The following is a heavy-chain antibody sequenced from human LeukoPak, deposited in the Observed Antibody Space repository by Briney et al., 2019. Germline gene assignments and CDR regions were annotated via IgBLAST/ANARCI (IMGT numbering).Heavy chain of an antibody. J-gene: IGHJ4*02. CDR3: ARDPSPYGGNYYFDY. D-gene: IGHD4-23*01. Sequence: GASVTVSCTASGYTFTSYYMHWVRQAPGQGLAWMGIINPSGGSTSYAQKFQGRVTMTRDTSTSTVYMELSSLRSEDTAVYYCARDPSPYGGNYYFDYWGQGTLVTVSS. V-gene: IGHV1-46*01. CDR1: GYTFTSYY. CDR2: INPSGGST.